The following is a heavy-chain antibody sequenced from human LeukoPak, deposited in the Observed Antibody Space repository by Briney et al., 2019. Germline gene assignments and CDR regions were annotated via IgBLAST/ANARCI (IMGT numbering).Heavy chain of an antibody. CDR3: AHSKRGGGYYINAFAV. D-gene: IGHD1-26*01. CDR1: GASTSAYY. Sequence: SETLSLTCTVSGASTSAYYWSWIRQPPGKGLEWIGYFYSGGNANYNTSLKSRVTISIDTSENQFSLRLTSVTAADTAIYFCAHSKRGGGYYINAFAVWGQGALVTISS. J-gene: IGHJ3*01. V-gene: IGHV4-59*01. CDR2: FYSGGNA.